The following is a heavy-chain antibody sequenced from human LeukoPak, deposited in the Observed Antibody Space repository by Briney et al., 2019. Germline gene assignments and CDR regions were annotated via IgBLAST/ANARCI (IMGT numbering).Heavy chain of an antibody. J-gene: IGHJ6*03. CDR1: GFPVSSNY. D-gene: IGHD1-1*01. Sequence: GGSLRLSCAASGFPVSSNYMSWVRQAPGKGLEWVSVIYSGGSTYYADSVKGRFTISRDNSKNTLYLQMNSLRAEDTAVYYCARAQHELETHYYYYYYMDVWGKGTTVTVSS. CDR3: ARAQHELETHYYYYYYMDV. CDR2: IYSGGST. V-gene: IGHV3-53*01.